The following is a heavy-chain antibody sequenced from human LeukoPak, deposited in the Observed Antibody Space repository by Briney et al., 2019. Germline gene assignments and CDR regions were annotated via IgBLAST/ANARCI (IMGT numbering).Heavy chain of an antibody. J-gene: IGHJ4*02. CDR1: GGTFSSYA. CDR2: IIPIFGTA. V-gene: IGHV1-69*13. D-gene: IGHD3-3*01. Sequence: ASVKVSCKASGGTFSSYAISWVRQAPGQGLEWMGGIIPIFGTANYAQKFQGRVTITADESTSTADMELSSLRSEDTAVYYCARTGEWLLYSGFDYWGQGTLVTVSS. CDR3: ARTGEWLLYSGFDY.